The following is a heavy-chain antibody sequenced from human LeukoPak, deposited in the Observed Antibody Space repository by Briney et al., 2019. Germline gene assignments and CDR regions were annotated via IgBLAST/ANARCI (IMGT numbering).Heavy chain of an antibody. D-gene: IGHD2-8*01. CDR3: AKRRSVVMAYYYYAMDV. CDR1: GFTFSSYG. V-gene: IGHV3-23*01. Sequence: GGSLRLSCAASGFTFSSYGMSWVRQAPGKGLEWVSAISGSGGSTYHADSVKGRFTISRDSSKNTLYLQMNSLRAEDTAVYYCAKRRSVVMAYYYYAMDVWGQGTTVTVSS. CDR2: ISGSGGST. J-gene: IGHJ6*02.